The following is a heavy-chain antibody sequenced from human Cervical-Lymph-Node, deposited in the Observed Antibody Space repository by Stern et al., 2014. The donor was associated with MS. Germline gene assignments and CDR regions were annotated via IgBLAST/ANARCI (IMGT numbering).Heavy chain of an antibody. CDR2: INPNSGGT. CDR1: GYTFTGNY. CDR3: ARGTYFDYYYYGMDV. Sequence: VQLVESGAEVKKPGASVKVSCKASGYTFTGNYMHWVRQAPGQGLEWMGRINPNSGGTKYAQKFQGRVSMARDTSISTAYMELSRLRSDDTAVYYCARGTYFDYYYYGMDVWGHGTTVTVSS. J-gene: IGHJ6*02. D-gene: IGHD3-9*01. V-gene: IGHV1-2*06.